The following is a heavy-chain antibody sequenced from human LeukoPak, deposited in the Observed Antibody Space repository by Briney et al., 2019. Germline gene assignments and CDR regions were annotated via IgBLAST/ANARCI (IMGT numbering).Heavy chain of an antibody. CDR2: ISSSSSYI. D-gene: IGHD3-22*01. Sequence: ETLSLTCTVSGGSISSGGYYWSWVRQAPGKGLEWVSSISSSSSYIYYADSVKGRFTISRDNAKNSLYLQMNSLRAEDTAVYYCAREVMNYYDSSGYRSFDYGGQGTLVTVSS. V-gene: IGHV3-21*01. CDR1: GGSISSGGYY. CDR3: AREVMNYYDSSGYRSFDY. J-gene: IGHJ4*02.